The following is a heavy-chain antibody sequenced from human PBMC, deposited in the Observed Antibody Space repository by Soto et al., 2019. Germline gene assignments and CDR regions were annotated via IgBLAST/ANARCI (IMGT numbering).Heavy chain of an antibody. CDR2: IYNDGTT. CDR3: ARFATVTADYYYGMDV. CDR1: GFIVSSNY. Sequence: EVQLVESGGGLIQPGGSLRLSCAASGFIVSSNYMTWVRQAPGKGLEWVSVIYNDGTTYYADSVKGRFSISRDNSKNTVYLQMNSLRGEDTAVYYCARFATVTADYYYGMDVWGQGTTVTFSS. V-gene: IGHV3-53*01. D-gene: IGHD4-17*01. J-gene: IGHJ6*02.